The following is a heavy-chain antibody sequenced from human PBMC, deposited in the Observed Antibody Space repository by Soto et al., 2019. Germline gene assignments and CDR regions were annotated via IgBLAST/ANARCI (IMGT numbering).Heavy chain of an antibody. Sequence: GASVKVSCKASGYTFTSYYMHWVRQAPGQGLEWMGLINPSGGSTSYAQKFQGRVTITRDTSTSTVYMELSSLRSEDTAVYFCARKGTELELPNFDYWGQGTLVTVSS. CDR2: INPSGGST. V-gene: IGHV1-46*01. CDR1: GYTFTSYY. J-gene: IGHJ4*02. CDR3: ARKGTELELPNFDY. D-gene: IGHD1-7*01.